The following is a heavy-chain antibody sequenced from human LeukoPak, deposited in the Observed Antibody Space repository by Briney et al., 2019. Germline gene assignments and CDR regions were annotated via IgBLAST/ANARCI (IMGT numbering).Heavy chain of an antibody. V-gene: IGHV1-18*01. CDR1: GGTFSSYA. D-gene: IGHD6-19*01. Sequence: ASVKVSCKASGGTFSSYAISWVRQAPGQGLEWMGWISAYNGNTNYAQKLQGRVTMTTDTSTSTAYMELRSLRSDDTAVYCCARLSVAGILHAKRYYFDYWGQGTLVTVSS. CDR3: ARLSVAGILHAKRYYFDY. CDR2: ISAYNGNT. J-gene: IGHJ4*02.